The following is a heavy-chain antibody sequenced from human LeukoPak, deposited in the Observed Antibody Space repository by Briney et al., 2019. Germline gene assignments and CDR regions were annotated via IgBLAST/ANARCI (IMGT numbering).Heavy chain of an antibody. Sequence: SETLSLTCTVSGGSISSGGYYWSWIRQHPGKGLECIGYIYYSGSTYYNPSLKSRVTISVDTSKNQFSLKLSSVTAADTAVYYCARGPYYGSGSYYNVVSYFDYWGQGTLVTVSS. D-gene: IGHD3-10*01. CDR2: IYYSGST. J-gene: IGHJ4*02. CDR3: ARGPYYGSGSYYNVVSYFDY. CDR1: GGSISSGGYY. V-gene: IGHV4-31*02.